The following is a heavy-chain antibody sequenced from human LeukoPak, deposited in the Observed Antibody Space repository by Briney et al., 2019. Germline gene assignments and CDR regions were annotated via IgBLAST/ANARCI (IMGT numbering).Heavy chain of an antibody. CDR2: ITGGGEYT. V-gene: IGHV3-23*01. CDR1: GFTFSSHA. J-gene: IGHJ4*02. D-gene: IGHD2-15*01. CDR3: AKGTLGKCSGGSCYPLDY. Sequence: GGSLRLSCAAAGFTFSSHAMAWVRQSPGKGLEWVSCITGGGEYTYHTDSVKGRFTISRGNSKNTLYLQMNSLRVEDTAVYYCAKGTLGKCSGGSCYPLDYWGQGTLVTVSS.